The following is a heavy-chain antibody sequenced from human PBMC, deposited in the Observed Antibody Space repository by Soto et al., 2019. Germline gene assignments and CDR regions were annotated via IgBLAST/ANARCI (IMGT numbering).Heavy chain of an antibody. D-gene: IGHD3-22*01. V-gene: IGHV3-64D*06. CDR3: VREQEDDSSGPFDY. CDR2: ISSEGAST. CDR1: GFTFSSYA. Sequence: GGSLRLSCSVSGFTFSSYAMHWVRQAPGKGLEYVASISSEGASTYYADSVKGRFIISRDNSKNTLYLQMSSLRGEDTAVYYCVREQEDDSSGPFDYWGQGTLVTVS. J-gene: IGHJ4*02.